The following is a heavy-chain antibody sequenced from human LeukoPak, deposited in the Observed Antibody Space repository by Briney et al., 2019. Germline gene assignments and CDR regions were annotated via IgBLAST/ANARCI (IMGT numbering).Heavy chain of an antibody. V-gene: IGHV4-59*08. CDR2: IYYSGST. D-gene: IGHD5-24*01. Sequence: SETLSLTCTVSGVSISDYYWSWIRQPPGKGLEWIGSIYYSGSTNYNPSLKSRVTISVDTSKNQFSLKLSSVTAADTAVYYCARGARAGYNLEPFDYWGQGTLVTVSS. J-gene: IGHJ4*02. CDR3: ARGARAGYNLEPFDY. CDR1: GVSISDYY.